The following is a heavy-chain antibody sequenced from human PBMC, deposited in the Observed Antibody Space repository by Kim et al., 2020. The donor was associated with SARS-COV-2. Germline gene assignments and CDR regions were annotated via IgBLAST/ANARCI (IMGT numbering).Heavy chain of an antibody. CDR3: ATSKWDLSVLDY. D-gene: IGHD1-26*01. J-gene: IGHJ4*02. CDR2: VSVFDGHS. Sequence: ASVKVSCKASGYTFNNYGMSWVRQAPGQGLEWVGWVSVFDGHSKYSQAFQDRVTLTTDASTNTAYMDLKNLRSDDSAVYYCATSKWDLSVLDYWGQGTLV. V-gene: IGHV1-18*01. CDR1: GYTFNNYG.